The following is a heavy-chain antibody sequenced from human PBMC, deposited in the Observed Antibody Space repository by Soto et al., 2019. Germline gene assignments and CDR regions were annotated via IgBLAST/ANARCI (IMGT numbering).Heavy chain of an antibody. J-gene: IGHJ4*02. CDR1: GFTFSNAW. CDR3: TTPSYYDFWSGIDY. CDR2: IKSKTDGGTT. D-gene: IGHD3-3*01. V-gene: IGHV3-15*01. Sequence: GGSLRLSCAASGFTFSNAWMSWVRQAPGKGLEWVGRIKSKTDGGTTDYAAPVKGRFTIPRDDSKNTLYLQMNSLKTEDTAVYYCTTPSYYDFWSGIDYWGQGTLVTVSS.